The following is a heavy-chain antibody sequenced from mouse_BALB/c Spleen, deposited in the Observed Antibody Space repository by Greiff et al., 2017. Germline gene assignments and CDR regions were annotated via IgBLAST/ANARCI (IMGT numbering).Heavy chain of an antibody. CDR1: GYTFTTYP. V-gene: IGHV1-47*01. CDR3: ARGGLLRPFAY. D-gene: IGHD1-2*01. J-gene: IGHJ3*01. CDR2: FHPYNDDT. Sequence: VQLQQSGAELVTPGASVKMSCKAFGYTFTTYPIEWMKQNHGKSLEWIGNFHPYNDDTKYNEKFKGKAKLTVEKSSSTVYLELSRLTSDDSAVYYCARGGLLRPFAYGGQGTRVTVSA.